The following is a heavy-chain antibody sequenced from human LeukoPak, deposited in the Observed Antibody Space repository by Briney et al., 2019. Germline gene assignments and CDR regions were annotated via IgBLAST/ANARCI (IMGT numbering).Heavy chain of an antibody. CDR2: IRYDGSRK. Sequence: GGSVRLSCAASVFSFSSFGVHWVRQAPGKGLEGVTSIRYDGSRKHYTDSVKGRFTIHRDNSKNTLYLQMNSLRDEDTAVYYCAKDYGDFGDSSSYLDHWGQGTLVTVSS. CDR3: AKDYGDFGDSSSYLDH. CDR1: VFSFSSFG. V-gene: IGHV3-30*02. D-gene: IGHD4-17*01. J-gene: IGHJ4*02.